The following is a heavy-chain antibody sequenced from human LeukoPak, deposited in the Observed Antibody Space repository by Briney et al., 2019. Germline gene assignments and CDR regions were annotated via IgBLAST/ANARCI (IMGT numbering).Heavy chain of an antibody. Sequence: SETLSLTCAVSGGSISSGGYSWSWIRQPPGKGLEWIGYIYYSGSTYYNPSLKSLVTISVDTSKNQFSLKLSSVTAADTAVYYCARNGDYGLGIYMDVWGKGTTVTVSS. CDR1: GGSISSGGYS. CDR3: ARNGDYGLGIYMDV. D-gene: IGHD4-17*01. CDR2: IYYSGST. J-gene: IGHJ6*03. V-gene: IGHV4-30-4*07.